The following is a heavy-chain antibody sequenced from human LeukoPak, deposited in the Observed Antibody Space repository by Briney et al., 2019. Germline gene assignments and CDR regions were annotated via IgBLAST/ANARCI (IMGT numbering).Heavy chain of an antibody. CDR1: GGTFSSYA. CDR3: ARARSYDFWSGYYTPFDY. D-gene: IGHD3-3*01. CDR2: IIPIFGTA. Sequence: SVKVSCKASGGTFSSYAISWVRQAPGQGLEWMGGIIPIFGTANYAQKFQGRVTITADESTSTAYMELSSLRSDDTAVYYCARARSYDFWSGYYTPFDYWGQGTLVTVSS. V-gene: IGHV1-69*13. J-gene: IGHJ4*02.